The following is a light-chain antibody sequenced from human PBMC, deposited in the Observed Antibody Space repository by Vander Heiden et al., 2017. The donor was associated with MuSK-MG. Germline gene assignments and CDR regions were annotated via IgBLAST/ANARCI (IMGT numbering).Light chain of an antibody. CDR2: AAS. Sequence: DIRMTQSPSSLSASVGDRVTITCRASQSISSYLTWYQQKPGKAPNLLIYAASSLQSGVPSRFSGSGSGTDFTLTISYLQSEDFATYYCQQNYSSPLTFGGGTKVEIK. CDR3: QQNYSSPLT. CDR1: QSISSY. J-gene: IGKJ4*01. V-gene: IGKV1-39*01.